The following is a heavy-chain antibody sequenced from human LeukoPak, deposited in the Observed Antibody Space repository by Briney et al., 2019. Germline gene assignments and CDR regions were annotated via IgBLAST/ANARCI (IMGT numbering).Heavy chain of an antibody. V-gene: IGHV3-21*06. Sequence: PGGSLRLSCAAPGFTFKNYSMTWVRQGPGKGLEWVSTISRSSSYIYYADSVKGRFTISRDNAKNSLYLQMNSLRAEDTAVYYCASLNYGGDSGPRYFQHWGQGTLVAVSS. CDR1: GFTFKNYS. CDR2: ISRSSSYI. J-gene: IGHJ1*01. D-gene: IGHD4-23*01. CDR3: ASLNYGGDSGPRYFQH.